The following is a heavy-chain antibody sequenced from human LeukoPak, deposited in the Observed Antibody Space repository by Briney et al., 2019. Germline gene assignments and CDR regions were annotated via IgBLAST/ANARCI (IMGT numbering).Heavy chain of an antibody. D-gene: IGHD3-22*01. V-gene: IGHV3-49*03. CDR3: TRFEAYYYDSTVYNHEAFDV. CDR2: ITSRAYGETP. J-gene: IGHJ3*01. CDR1: GFTFVDYA. Sequence: PGRSLRLSCTGSGFTFVDYAVSWFRQAPGEGLEWVGHITSRAYGETPEYAASVKGRFTISRDDSKSIAYLQTNSLKTEDTAVYYCTRFEAYYYDSTVYNHEAFDVWGQGTMVTVSS.